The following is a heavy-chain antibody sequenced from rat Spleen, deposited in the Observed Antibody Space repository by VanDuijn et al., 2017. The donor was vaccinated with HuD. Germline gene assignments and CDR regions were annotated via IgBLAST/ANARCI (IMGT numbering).Heavy chain of an antibody. J-gene: IGHJ3*01. D-gene: IGHD1-11*01. CDR3: ARSYGGYTSNWFPY. CDR1: GFSLTSYG. CDR2: TWGNGNT. V-gene: IGHV2-13*01. Sequence: QVQLKESGPGLVQPSQTLSLTCTVSGFSLTSYGVTWVRQPPGKGLEWMGVTWGNGNTNYNLVLKSRLSISRDTSKSQVFLKMNSLQTDDTVIYFCARSYGGYTSNWFPYWGQGTLVTVSS.